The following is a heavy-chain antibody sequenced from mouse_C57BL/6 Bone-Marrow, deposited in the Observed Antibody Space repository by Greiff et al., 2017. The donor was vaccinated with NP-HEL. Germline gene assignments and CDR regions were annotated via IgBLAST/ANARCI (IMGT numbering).Heavy chain of an antibody. CDR3: ARFVDFDY. J-gene: IGHJ2*01. Sequence: EVHLVESGPGLVKPSQSLSLTCSVTGYSITSGYYWNWIRQFPGNKLEWMGYISYDGSNNYNPSLKNRISITRDTSKNQFFLKLNSVTTEDTATYYCARFVDFDYWGQGTTLTVSS. CDR1: GYSITSGYY. CDR2: ISYDGSN. V-gene: IGHV3-6*01.